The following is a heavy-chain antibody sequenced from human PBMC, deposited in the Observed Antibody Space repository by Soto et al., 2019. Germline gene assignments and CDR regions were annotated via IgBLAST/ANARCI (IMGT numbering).Heavy chain of an antibody. D-gene: IGHD2-15*01. CDR1: GGSISSGGYS. CDR3: ARRKGAYCSGGSCDSYFDY. J-gene: IGHJ4*02. Sequence: PSETLSLTCAVSGGSISSGGYSWSWIRQPPGKGLEWIGYIYHSGSTYYNPSLKSRVTISVDTSKNQFSLKLSSVTVADTAVYYCARRKGAYCSGGSCDSYFDYWGQGTLVTVSS. V-gene: IGHV4-30-2*03. CDR2: IYHSGST.